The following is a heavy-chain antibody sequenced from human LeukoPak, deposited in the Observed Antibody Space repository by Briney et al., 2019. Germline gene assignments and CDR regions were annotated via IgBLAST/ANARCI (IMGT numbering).Heavy chain of an antibody. V-gene: IGHV3-66*01. CDR1: GFTFNSYS. CDR3: ASVFRLSRWLHIMDV. CDR2: IYSGGST. Sequence: PGGSLRLSCAASGFTFNSYSMRWVRQAPGKGLEWVSVIYSGGSTYYADSVKGRFTISRDNSKNTLYLQMNSLRAEDTAVYYCASVFRLSRWLHIMDVWGKGTTVTISS. J-gene: IGHJ6*03. D-gene: IGHD5-24*01.